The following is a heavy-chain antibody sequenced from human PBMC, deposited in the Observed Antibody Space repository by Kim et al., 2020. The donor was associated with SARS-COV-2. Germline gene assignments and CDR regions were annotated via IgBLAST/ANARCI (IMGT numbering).Heavy chain of an antibody. CDR3: ARAEYCSSTSCYDYFDY. Sequence: GESLRLSCAASGFTFSSYSMNWVRQAPGKGLEWVSSISSSSSYIYYADSVKGRFTISRDNAKNSLYLQMNSLRAEDTAVYYCARAEYCSSTSCYDYFDYWGQGTLVTVSS. V-gene: IGHV3-21*01. CDR1: GFTFSSYS. J-gene: IGHJ4*02. D-gene: IGHD2-2*01. CDR2: ISSSSSYI.